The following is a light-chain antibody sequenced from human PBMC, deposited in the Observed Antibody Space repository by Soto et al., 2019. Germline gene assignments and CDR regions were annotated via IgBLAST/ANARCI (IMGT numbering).Light chain of an antibody. Sequence: DTQMTQSPSTLSASVGERVTITCRASQRIGNWLAWYQQKPGKAPKLLIYDASSLNTGVPARFSGSGSGTEFTLTSSGLEADDVATYYCQQYETYSFGPGTKVDVK. CDR1: QRIGNW. V-gene: IGKV1-5*01. J-gene: IGKJ3*01. CDR3: QQYETYS. CDR2: DAS.